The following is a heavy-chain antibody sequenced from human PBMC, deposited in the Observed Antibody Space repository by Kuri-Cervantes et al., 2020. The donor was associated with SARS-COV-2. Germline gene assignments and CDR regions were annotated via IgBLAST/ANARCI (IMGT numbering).Heavy chain of an antibody. V-gene: IGHV3-23*01. D-gene: IGHD3-10*01. CDR2: IGSYGVTT. CDR1: GFTFSSYD. CDR3: GLASGSSYSPNY. J-gene: IGHJ4*02. Sequence: ESLKISCAASGFTFSSYDMSWVRQAPGKGLEWVAGIGSYGVTTYYADSVKGRFAVSRDNSKNTLYLQMNSLRAEDTAVYYCGLASGSSYSPNYWGQGTLVTVSS.